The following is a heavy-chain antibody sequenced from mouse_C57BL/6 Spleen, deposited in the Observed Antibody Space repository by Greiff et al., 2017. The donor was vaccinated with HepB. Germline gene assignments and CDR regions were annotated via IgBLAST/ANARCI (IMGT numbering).Heavy chain of an antibody. D-gene: IGHD3-1*01. CDR2: IYPGDGDT. V-gene: IGHV1-82*01. CDR1: GYAFSSSW. Sequence: QVQLKQSGPELVKPGASVKISCKASGYAFSSSWMNWVKQRPGKGLEWIGRIYPGDGDTNYNGKFKGKATLTADKSSSTAYMQLSSLTSEDSAVYFCAREGAFNWYFDVWGTGTTVTVSS. J-gene: IGHJ1*03. CDR3: AREGAFNWYFDV.